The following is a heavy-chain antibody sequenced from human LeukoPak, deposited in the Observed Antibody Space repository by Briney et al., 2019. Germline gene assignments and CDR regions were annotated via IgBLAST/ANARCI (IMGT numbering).Heavy chain of an antibody. Sequence: PGGSLRLSCAASGFTFSSYWMSWVRQAPGQGLEWVANIKQDGSEKYYVDSVKGRFTISRDSSKNTLYLQMSSLRAEDTAVYYCAFLGGGWLDAFDIWGQGTMVTVSS. J-gene: IGHJ3*02. V-gene: IGHV3-7*02. D-gene: IGHD5-24*01. CDR2: IKQDGSEK. CDR3: AFLGGGWLDAFDI. CDR1: GFTFSSYW.